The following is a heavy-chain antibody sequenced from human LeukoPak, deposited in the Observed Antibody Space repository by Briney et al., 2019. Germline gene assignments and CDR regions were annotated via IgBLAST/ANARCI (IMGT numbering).Heavy chain of an antibody. D-gene: IGHD6-13*01. V-gene: IGHV4-4*02. CDR3: ARGGGYSSSWYSPCDY. CDR2: INHSGST. J-gene: IGHJ4*02. Sequence: PSETLSLTCAVSGGSIKSNNWWSWVRQPPGKGLEWIGEINHSGSTNYNPSLKSRVTISVDTSKNQFSLKLSSVTAADTAVYYCARGGGYSSSWYSPCDYWGQGTLVTVSS. CDR1: GGSIKSNNW.